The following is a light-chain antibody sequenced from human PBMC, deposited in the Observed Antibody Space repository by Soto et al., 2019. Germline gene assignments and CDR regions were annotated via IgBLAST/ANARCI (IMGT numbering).Light chain of an antibody. J-gene: IGKJ1*01. CDR3: QQYNNWLTWT. CDR2: DAS. Sequence: EVGMTQSPSTLSVSTGERATLSCRASKSLNDNLAWYQQKPGQAPRLLIYDASTRATGVPARFSGSGSGTEFTLTISSLQSEDFAVYYCQQYNNWLTWTFGQGTKVAI. V-gene: IGKV3-15*01. CDR1: KSLNDN.